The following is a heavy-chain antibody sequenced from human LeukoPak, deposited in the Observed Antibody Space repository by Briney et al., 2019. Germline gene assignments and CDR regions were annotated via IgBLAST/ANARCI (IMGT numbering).Heavy chain of an antibody. V-gene: IGHV3-30*18. CDR3: AKTPYYDILTGYLDY. Sequence: GGSLRPSCAASGFTFSSYGMHWVRQAPGKGLEWVAVISYDGSNKYYADSVKGRFTISRDNSKNTLYLQMNSLRAEDTAVYYCAKTPYYDILTGYLDYWGQGTLVTVSS. CDR1: GFTFSSYG. D-gene: IGHD3-9*01. CDR2: ISYDGSNK. J-gene: IGHJ4*02.